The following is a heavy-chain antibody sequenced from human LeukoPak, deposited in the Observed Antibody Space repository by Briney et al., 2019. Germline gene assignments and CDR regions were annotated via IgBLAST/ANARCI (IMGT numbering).Heavy chain of an antibody. CDR3: ASPTPEDYDSSGYYYLGV. CDR1: GYTFTSYG. J-gene: IGHJ6*03. D-gene: IGHD3-22*01. Sequence: ASVKVSCKASGYTFTSYGISWVRHAPGQGLEWRGWTSAYNGNTNYAQKLQGRVTMTRDTSISTAYMELSRLRSDDTAVYYCASPTPEDYDSSGYYYLGVWGKGTTVTVSS. V-gene: IGHV1-18*01. CDR2: TSAYNGNT.